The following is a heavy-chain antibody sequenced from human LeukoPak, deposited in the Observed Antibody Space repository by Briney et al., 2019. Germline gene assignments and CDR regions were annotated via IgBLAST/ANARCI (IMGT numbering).Heavy chain of an antibody. J-gene: IGHJ3*02. CDR2: ISSSGSTI. D-gene: IGHD3-10*01. Sequence: GVSLRLSCAASGFTFSNYYMSWIRQAPGKGLEWVSYISSSGSTIYYADSVKGRFTISRDNAKNSLYLQMNSLRAEDTAVYYCARDLSLWFGEMSAFDIWGQGTMVTVSS. CDR1: GFTFSNYY. CDR3: ARDLSLWFGEMSAFDI. V-gene: IGHV3-11*01.